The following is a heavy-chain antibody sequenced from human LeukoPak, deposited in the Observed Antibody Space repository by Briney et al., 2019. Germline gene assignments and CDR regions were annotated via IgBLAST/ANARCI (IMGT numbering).Heavy chain of an antibody. D-gene: IGHD6-19*01. CDR1: GYSIGSGYY. CDR2: IYHSGST. Sequence: SETLSLTCTVSGYSIGSGYYWGWIRQPPGKGLEWIGSIYHSGSTYYNPSLKSRVTISVDTSKNQFSLKLSSVTAADTAVYYCARTGPAYSSGWYWGQGTLVTVSS. V-gene: IGHV4-38-2*02. CDR3: ARTGPAYSSGWY. J-gene: IGHJ4*02.